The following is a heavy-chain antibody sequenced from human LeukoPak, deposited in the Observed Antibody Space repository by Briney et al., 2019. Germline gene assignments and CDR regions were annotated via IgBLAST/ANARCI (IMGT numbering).Heavy chain of an antibody. CDR2: IWYDGSNK. CDR3: AATNYYDSSGYPEYFQH. CDR1: GYIFTDYY. Sequence: SCKASGYIFTDYYMHWVRQAPGKGLEWVAVIWYDGSNKYYADSVKGRFTISRDNSKNTLYLQMNSLRAEDTAVYYCAATNYYDSSGYPEYFQHWGQGTLVTVSS. D-gene: IGHD3-22*01. J-gene: IGHJ1*01. V-gene: IGHV3-33*01.